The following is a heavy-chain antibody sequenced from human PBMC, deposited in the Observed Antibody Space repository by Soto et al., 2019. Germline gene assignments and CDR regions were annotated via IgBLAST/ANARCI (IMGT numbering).Heavy chain of an antibody. CDR3: ASTTNYYDSSGYYGWWFDP. J-gene: IGHJ5*02. CDR1: GGSISSYY. Sequence: PSETLSLTCTVSGGSISSYYWSWIRQPPGKGLEWIGYIYYSGSTNYNPSLKSRVTISVDTSKNQFSLKLSSVTAADTAVYYCASTTNYYDSSGYYGWWFDPWGQGTLVTVSS. V-gene: IGHV4-59*01. D-gene: IGHD3-22*01. CDR2: IYYSGST.